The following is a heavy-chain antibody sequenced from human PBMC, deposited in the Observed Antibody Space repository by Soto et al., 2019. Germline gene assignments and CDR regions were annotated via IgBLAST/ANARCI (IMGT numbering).Heavy chain of an antibody. V-gene: IGHV1-58*02. J-gene: IGHJ6*02. CDR3: SADRPDNGVGWWV. D-gene: IGHD2-15*01. CDR2: IVVASGQT. CDR1: GSGFIRSG. Sequence: ASVKVSCKASGSGFIRSGIQWVRQAHGQRLEWIGWIVVASGQTNYAQNFRGRVAITRDTSTATAYIELTGLTSEDTAVYFCSADRPDNGVGWWVWGQGTTVTVSS.